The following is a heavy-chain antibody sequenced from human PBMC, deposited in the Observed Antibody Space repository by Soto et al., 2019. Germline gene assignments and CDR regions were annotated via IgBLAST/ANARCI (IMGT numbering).Heavy chain of an antibody. CDR3: ARGRGRLDS. V-gene: IGHV4-30-2*01. J-gene: IGHJ5*01. Sequence: SETLSLTCAVSGGSISSGGYSWSWIRQPPGKGLEWIGYIYHSGSTYYSPSLKSRVTISVDRSKNQFSLKLSSVTAADTAVYYCARGRGRLDSWGRGSLVTVSS. CDR1: GGSISSGGYS. CDR2: IYHSGST.